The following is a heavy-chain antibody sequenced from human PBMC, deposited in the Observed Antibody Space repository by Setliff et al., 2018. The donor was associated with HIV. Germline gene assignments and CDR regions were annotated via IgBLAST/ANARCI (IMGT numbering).Heavy chain of an antibody. CDR2: IYYSGST. J-gene: IGHJ5*02. CDR3: ARQFPPYHSGAHYSDL. V-gene: IGHV4-59*11. Sequence: SETLSLTCTVSGGSITPHYWSWIRQPAGKGLEWIGLIYYSGSTNYSPSLKSRVTISVDSSKNQFSLKLTSVTAADAAIYYCARQFPPYHSGAHYSDLWSQGTLVTVSS. D-gene: IGHD6-19*01. CDR1: GGSITPHY.